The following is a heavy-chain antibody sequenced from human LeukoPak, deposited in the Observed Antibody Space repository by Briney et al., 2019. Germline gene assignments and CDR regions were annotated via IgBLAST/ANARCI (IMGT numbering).Heavy chain of an antibody. D-gene: IGHD3-22*01. V-gene: IGHV1-46*01. CDR2: INPSGGST. J-gene: IGHJ4*02. CDR1: GYTFTSYY. Sequence: GASVQVSCKAPGYTFTSYYMHWVRQAPGQWLEWMGIINPSGGSTSYAQKFQGRVTMTRDTSTSTVYMELSSLRSEDTAVYYCARSYTRRGYYFDYWGQGTLVTVSS. CDR3: ARSYTRRGYYFDY.